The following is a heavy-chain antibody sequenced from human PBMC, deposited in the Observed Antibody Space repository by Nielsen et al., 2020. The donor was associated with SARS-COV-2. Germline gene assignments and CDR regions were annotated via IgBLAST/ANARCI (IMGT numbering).Heavy chain of an antibody. Sequence: GESLKISCAASGFTFSIYSMNWVRQAPGQGLEWVSYISGNGENIDYADFVEGRFTLSRDNAENSLYLQLNSLRAEDTALYYCAREQRTSGFDYWGQGILVTVSP. CDR2: ISGNGENI. J-gene: IGHJ4*02. V-gene: IGHV3-48*04. CDR1: GFTFSIYS. CDR3: AREQRTSGFDY. D-gene: IGHD2-2*01.